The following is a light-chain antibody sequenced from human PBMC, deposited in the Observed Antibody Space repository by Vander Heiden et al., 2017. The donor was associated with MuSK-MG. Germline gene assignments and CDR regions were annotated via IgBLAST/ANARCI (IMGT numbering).Light chain of an antibody. Sequence: EIALTQSPATLSLSPGERATLSCRASQSVDTYLAWFQQTPGQAPRLLIYDASTRASGTPARFSGRGSGTDFTLTISSLEPEDFAVFYCQQRAYWPLTFGGGTKVE. V-gene: IGKV3-11*01. CDR3: QQRAYWPLT. CDR2: DAS. CDR1: QSVDTY. J-gene: IGKJ4*01.